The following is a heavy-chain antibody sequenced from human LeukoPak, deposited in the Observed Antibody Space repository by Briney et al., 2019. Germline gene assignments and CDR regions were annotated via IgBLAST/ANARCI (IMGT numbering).Heavy chain of an antibody. Sequence: SVKVSCKASGGTFSSYAISWVRQAPGQGLEWMGGIIPIFGTANYAQKFQGRVTITADKSTSTAYMELGSLRSEDSAVYYCARDQSRGEIVAFRAFDIWGQGTMVTVSS. D-gene: IGHD5-12*01. V-gene: IGHV1-69*06. CDR2: IIPIFGTA. CDR1: GGTFSSYA. CDR3: ARDQSRGEIVAFRAFDI. J-gene: IGHJ3*02.